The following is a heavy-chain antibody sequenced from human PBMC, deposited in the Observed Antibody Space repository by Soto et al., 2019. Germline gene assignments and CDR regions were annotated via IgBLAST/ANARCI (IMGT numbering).Heavy chain of an antibody. CDR2: ISSSGSTI. V-gene: IGHV3-11*01. D-gene: IGHD4-17*01. CDR1: GFTFSDYY. CDR3: ARDRGWTVTTLPLDY. Sequence: GGSLRLSCAASGFTFSDYYMSWIRQAPGKGLEWVSYISSSGSTIYYADSVKGRFTISRDNAKNSLYLQMNSLRAEDTAVYYCARDRGWTVTTLPLDYWGQGTLVTVSS. J-gene: IGHJ4*02.